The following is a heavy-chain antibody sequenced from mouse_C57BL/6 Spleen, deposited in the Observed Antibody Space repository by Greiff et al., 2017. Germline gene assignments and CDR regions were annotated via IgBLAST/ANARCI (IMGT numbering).Heavy chain of an antibody. CDR1: GYTFTSYW. Sequence: QVQLQQPGAELVKPGASVKLSCKASGYTFTSYWMHWVKQRPGQGLEWIGMIHPNSGSTNYNEKFKSKATLTVDKSSSTAYMQLSSLTSEDSAVYYCARDGRDYGSSHWGQGTTLTVSS. CDR2: IHPNSGST. V-gene: IGHV1-64*01. J-gene: IGHJ2*01. D-gene: IGHD1-1*01. CDR3: ARDGRDYGSSH.